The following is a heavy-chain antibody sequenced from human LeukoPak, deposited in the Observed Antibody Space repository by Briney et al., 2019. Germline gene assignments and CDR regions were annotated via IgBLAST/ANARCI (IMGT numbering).Heavy chain of an antibody. D-gene: IGHD6-19*01. CDR3: ARVVAVAEAFDI. CDR2: IYYSGST. J-gene: IGHJ3*02. CDR1: GYSISSGYY. Sequence: SETLSLTCTVSGYSISSGYYWGWIRQPPGKGLEWIGYIYYSGSTNYNPSLKSRVTISVDTSKNQFSLKLSSVTAADTAVYYCARVVAVAEAFDIWGQGTMVTVSS. V-gene: IGHV4-61*01.